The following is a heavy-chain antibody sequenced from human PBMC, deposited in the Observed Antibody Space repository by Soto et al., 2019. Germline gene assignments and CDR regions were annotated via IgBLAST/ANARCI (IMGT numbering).Heavy chain of an antibody. Sequence: GGSLRLSCAASGFTFSSYGMHWVRQAPGKGLEWVAVISYDGSNKYYADSVKGRFTISRDNSKNTLYLQMNSLRAEDTAVYYCAKDHASWNSLWDFDYWGQGTLVTVSS. D-gene: IGHD1-1*01. CDR3: AKDHASWNSLWDFDY. V-gene: IGHV3-30*18. CDR1: GFTFSSYG. J-gene: IGHJ4*02. CDR2: ISYDGSNK.